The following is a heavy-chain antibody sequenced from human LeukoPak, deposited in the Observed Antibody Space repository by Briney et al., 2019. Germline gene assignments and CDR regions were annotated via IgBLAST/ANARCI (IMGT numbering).Heavy chain of an antibody. CDR2: ISASVGST. J-gene: IGHJ5*02. Sequence: GGSLRLSCAASGFTFSSYAMSWVRQAPGKGLEWVSGISASVGSTFYADSVKGRFTISRDNSKNTLFLQMNSLRAEDTALYYCAKDHSFSSAPKWGDWFDPRGQGTLVTVSS. D-gene: IGHD6-19*01. CDR1: GFTFSSYA. CDR3: AKDHSFSSAPKWGDWFDP. V-gene: IGHV3-23*01.